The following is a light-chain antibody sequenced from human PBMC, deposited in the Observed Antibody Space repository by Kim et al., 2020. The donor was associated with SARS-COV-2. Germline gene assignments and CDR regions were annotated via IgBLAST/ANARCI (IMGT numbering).Light chain of an antibody. Sequence: SYELTQPHSVSVSPGQTAIITCSGNNLGDKNVCWYQQRPGQSPLLVIYEDIKRSSGIPERVSGSNSGNTATLTISGTQAMDEADYYCQAWDSSTVVFGRG. CDR3: QAWDSSTVV. J-gene: IGLJ2*01. CDR2: EDI. V-gene: IGLV3-1*01. CDR1: NLGDKN.